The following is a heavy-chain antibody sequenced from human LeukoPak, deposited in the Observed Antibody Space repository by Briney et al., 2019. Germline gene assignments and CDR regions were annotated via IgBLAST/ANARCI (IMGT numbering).Heavy chain of an antibody. J-gene: IGHJ6*03. CDR2: IWYDGSNK. CDR1: GFTFNSYA. V-gene: IGHV3-33*01. CDR3: ARARGWEPNHYYYYMDV. D-gene: IGHD1-26*01. Sequence: GRSLRLSCAVSGFTFNSYAMYWVRQAPGKGLEWVALIWYDGSNKYYADSVEGRFTISRDNSKNTLYLQMNSLRDEDTAVYYCARARGWEPNHYYYYMDVWGKGTTVTVSS.